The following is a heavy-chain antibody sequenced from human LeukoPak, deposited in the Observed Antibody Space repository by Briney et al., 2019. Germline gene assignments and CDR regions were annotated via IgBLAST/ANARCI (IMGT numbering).Heavy chain of an antibody. Sequence: SETLSLTCTVSGGSISSGGYYWSWIRQHPGKGLEWIGYIYYSGSTYYNPSLKSRVTISVDTSRNQFSLKLNSVTAADTAVYFCASGYSSSSFDYWGQGALVTVSS. CDR1: GGSISSGGYY. D-gene: IGHD6-6*01. V-gene: IGHV4-31*03. J-gene: IGHJ4*02. CDR3: ASGYSSSSFDY. CDR2: IYYSGST.